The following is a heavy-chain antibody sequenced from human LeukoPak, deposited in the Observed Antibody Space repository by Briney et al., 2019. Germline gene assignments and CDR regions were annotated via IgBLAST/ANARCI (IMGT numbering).Heavy chain of an antibody. J-gene: IGHJ6*03. Sequence: GGSLRLSCAASGFTFSSYSMNWVRQAPGKGLEWVSSISSSSSYIYYADSVKGRFTISRDNAKNSLYLQMNSLRAEDTAVYYCARSDSGYDLGYYYYMDVWGKGTTVTVSS. CDR1: GFTFSSYS. V-gene: IGHV3-21*01. CDR2: ISSSSSYI. CDR3: ARSDSGYDLGYYYYMDV. D-gene: IGHD5-12*01.